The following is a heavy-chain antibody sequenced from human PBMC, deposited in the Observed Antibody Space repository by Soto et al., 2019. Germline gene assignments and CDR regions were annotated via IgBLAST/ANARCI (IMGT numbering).Heavy chain of an antibody. V-gene: IGHV3-74*01. J-gene: IGHJ4*02. D-gene: IGHD6-19*01. CDR1: GFTFSSYN. Sequence: EVQLVESGGGLVQPGGSLRLSCGASGFTFSSYNMHWVRQGPGKGLVWVSRINSDGSNTRYADSVKGRFTICRDNAKNTLYLQMNSLRVEDTAIYYCARGGAVSSGWYDGHWGQGTLVTVSS. CDR3: ARGGAVSSGWYDGH. CDR2: INSDGSNT.